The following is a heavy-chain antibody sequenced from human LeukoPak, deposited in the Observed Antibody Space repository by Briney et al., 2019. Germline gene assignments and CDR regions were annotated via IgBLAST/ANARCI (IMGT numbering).Heavy chain of an antibody. D-gene: IGHD6-19*01. CDR1: GFTFSSYA. CDR3: ARDCRQWLVPSNWFDP. J-gene: IGHJ5*02. Sequence: PGRSLRLSCAASGFTFSSYAMHWVRQAPGKGLEWVAVISYDGSNKYYADSVKGRFTISRDNSKNTLYLQMNSPRAEDTAVYYCARDCRQWLVPSNWFDPWGQGTLVTVSS. V-gene: IGHV3-30*04. CDR2: ISYDGSNK.